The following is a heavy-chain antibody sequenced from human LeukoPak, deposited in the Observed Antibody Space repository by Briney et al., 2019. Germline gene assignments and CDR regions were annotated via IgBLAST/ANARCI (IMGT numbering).Heavy chain of an antibody. V-gene: IGHV1-2*02. CDR1: GYTFTGYY. J-gene: IGHJ6*03. Sequence: GASVKVSCKASGYTFTGYYMHWVRQAPGQGLEWMGWINPNSGGTNYAQKFQGRVTMTRDTSISTAYMELSRLRSDDTAVYYCARVGVRDYDFWSGYYTDYYYYYYMDVWGKGTTVTISS. D-gene: IGHD3-3*01. CDR2: INPNSGGT. CDR3: ARVGVRDYDFWSGYYTDYYYYYYMDV.